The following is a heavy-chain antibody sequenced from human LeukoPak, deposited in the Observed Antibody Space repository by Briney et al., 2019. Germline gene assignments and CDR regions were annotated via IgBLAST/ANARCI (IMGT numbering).Heavy chain of an antibody. V-gene: IGHV4-59*01. D-gene: IGHD1-26*01. J-gene: IGHJ3*02. CDR1: GGSISSYY. CDR2: IYYSGST. Sequence: KPSETLSLTCTVSGGSISSYYWSWIRQPPGKGLEWIGYIYYSGSTNYNPSLKSRVTISVDTSKNQFSLKLSSVTAADTAVYYCARGLGRSYWPEFDAFDIWGQGTMVTVSS. CDR3: ARGLGRSYWPEFDAFDI.